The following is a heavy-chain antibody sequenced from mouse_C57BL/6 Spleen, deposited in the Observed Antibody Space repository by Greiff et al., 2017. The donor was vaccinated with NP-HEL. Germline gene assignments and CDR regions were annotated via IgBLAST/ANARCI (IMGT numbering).Heavy chain of an antibody. D-gene: IGHD3-2*02. CDR1: GYAFSSSW. Sequence: QVQLQQSGPELVKPGASVKISCKASGYAFSSSWMNWVKQRPGKGLEWIGRIYPGDGDTNYNGKFKGKATLTADKSSSTAYMQLSSLTSEGSAVYFCARGGQLRQWGQGTLVTVSA. J-gene: IGHJ3*01. V-gene: IGHV1-82*01. CDR3: ARGGQLRQ. CDR2: IYPGDGDT.